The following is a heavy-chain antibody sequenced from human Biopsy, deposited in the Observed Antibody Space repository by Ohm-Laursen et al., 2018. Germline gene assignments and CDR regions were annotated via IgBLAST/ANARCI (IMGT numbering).Heavy chain of an antibody. Sequence: SDTLSLTCEVSGESFSDYYWSWIRQSPGKGLEWIGEINHRGRSSYSPSLQSRVTISWDASKNQFSLNLKSVTAADTAVYFCAREGGGLLPTRLTDFWGPGMMVTVSS. V-gene: IGHV4-34*01. D-gene: IGHD6-6*01. J-gene: IGHJ4*02. CDR1: GESFSDYY. CDR3: AREGGGLLPTRLTDF. CDR2: INHRGRS.